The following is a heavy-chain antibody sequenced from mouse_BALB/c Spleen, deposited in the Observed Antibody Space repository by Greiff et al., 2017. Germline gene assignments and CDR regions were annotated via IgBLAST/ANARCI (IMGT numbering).Heavy chain of an antibody. V-gene: IGHV1-37*01. CDR1: GYSFTGYF. Sequence: EVKLQESGPELVKPGASVKISCKASGYSFTGYFMNWVKQSHGKSLEWIGRINPYNGDTFYNQKFKGKATLTVDKSSSTAHMELLSLTSEDSAVYYCGRGDYYGYYAMDYWGQGTSVTVSS. J-gene: IGHJ4*01. CDR2: INPYNGDT. CDR3: GRGDYYGYYAMDY. D-gene: IGHD1-2*01.